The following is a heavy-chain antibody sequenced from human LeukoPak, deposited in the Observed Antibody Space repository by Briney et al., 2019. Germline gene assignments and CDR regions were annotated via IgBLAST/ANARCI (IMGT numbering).Heavy chain of an antibody. V-gene: IGHV5-51*01. Sequence: KLGESLKISCKTSGFTFTTHWIAWVRQMPGEGLELMGIIFPGDSDTNYSPSFQGQVTISADKSTNTAYLQWSSLKASDTAMYYCARYYFWTGSYFFDYWGQGTLVTVSS. CDR3: ARYYFWTGSYFFDY. CDR2: IFPGDSDT. D-gene: IGHD3/OR15-3a*01. CDR1: GFTFTTHW. J-gene: IGHJ4*02.